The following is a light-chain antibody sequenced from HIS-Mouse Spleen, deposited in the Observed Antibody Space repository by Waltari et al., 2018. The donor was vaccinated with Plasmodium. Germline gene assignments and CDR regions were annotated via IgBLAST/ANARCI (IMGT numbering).Light chain of an antibody. CDR3: CSYAGSSTFV. V-gene: IGLV2-23*03. J-gene: IGLJ3*02. Sequence: QSALTQPPSVSGSPGQSITISCTGTSSYVGSYNLVSWYQQHPDKAPNLMIYDGSKRHSGVSNRFSGSKSGNTASLTISGLQAEDEADYYCCSYAGSSTFVFGGGTKLTVL. CDR1: SSYVGSYNL. CDR2: DGS.